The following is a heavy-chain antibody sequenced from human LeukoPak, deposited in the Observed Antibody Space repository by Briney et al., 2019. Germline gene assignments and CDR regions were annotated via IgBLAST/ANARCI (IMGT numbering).Heavy chain of an antibody. D-gene: IGHD3-9*01. CDR1: GFTFSGFW. Sequence: PGGSLRLSCAVSGFTFSGFWMSWSRQAPGKGLEWVASINSDGSEGYYADVVKGRFTISRDNAKNSLYLQINSLRAEDTAVYYCARGAPKYYDILTGYYGFPSGLIVYWGQGTLVTVSS. CDR3: ARGAPKYYDILTGYYGFPSGLIVY. J-gene: IGHJ4*02. V-gene: IGHV3-7*03. CDR2: INSDGSEG.